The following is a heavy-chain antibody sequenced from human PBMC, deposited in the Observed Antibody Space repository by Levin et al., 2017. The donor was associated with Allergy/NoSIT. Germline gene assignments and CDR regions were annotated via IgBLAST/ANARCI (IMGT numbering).Heavy chain of an antibody. V-gene: IGHV3-30*18. CDR3: AKEHISGWPNLEN. D-gene: IGHD6-19*01. CDR2: ISGNGRGE. Sequence: SGGSLRLSCEASGFTFSTYSIHWVRQAPGKGLEWVSVISGNGRGEHCAAAVKGRFTISRHNSKKMAFLQMNSLRDEDTAVYYCAKEHISGWPNLENWGQGTLVIVSS. J-gene: IGHJ4*02. CDR1: GFTFSTYS.